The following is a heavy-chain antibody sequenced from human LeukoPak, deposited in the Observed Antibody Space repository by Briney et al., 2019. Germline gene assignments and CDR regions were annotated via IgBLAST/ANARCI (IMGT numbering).Heavy chain of an antibody. CDR3: ARDDGSGYDSLIGY. CDR2: ISSNGGST. J-gene: IGHJ4*02. D-gene: IGHD5-12*01. V-gene: IGHV3-64*01. CDR1: GFTFSSYA. Sequence: PGGSLRLSCAASGFTFSSYAMHWVRQAPGKGLEYVSAISSNGGSTYYANSVKGRFTISRDNSKNTLYLQMGSLRAEDMAVYYCARDDGSGYDSLIGYWGQGTLVTVSS.